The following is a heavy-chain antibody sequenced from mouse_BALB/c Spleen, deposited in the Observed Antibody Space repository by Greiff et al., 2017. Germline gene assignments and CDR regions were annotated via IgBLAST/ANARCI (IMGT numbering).Heavy chain of an antibody. Sequence: DVHLVESGPGLVKPSQSLSLTCTVTGYSITSDYAWNWIRQFPGNKLEWMGYISYSGSTSYNPSLKSRISITRDTSKNQFFLQLNSVTTEDTATYYCARKDLYGSSPWFAYWGQGTLVTVSA. CDR2: ISYSGST. D-gene: IGHD1-1*01. CDR1: GYSITSDYA. V-gene: IGHV3-2*02. J-gene: IGHJ3*01. CDR3: ARKDLYGSSPWFAY.